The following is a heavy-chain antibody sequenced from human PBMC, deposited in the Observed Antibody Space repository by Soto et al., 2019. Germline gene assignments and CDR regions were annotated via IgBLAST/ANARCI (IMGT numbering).Heavy chain of an antibody. D-gene: IGHD5-18*01. CDR1: GFTFTSSA. Sequence: AVPVSCKASGFTFTSSAVQWVRPARGQRLEWIGWIVVGSGNTNYAQKFQERVTITRDMSTSTAYMELSSLRAEDTAVYYCAKDLRLWSKDYYYYGMDVWGQGTTVTVSS. V-gene: IGHV1-58*01. CDR2: IVVGSGNT. CDR3: AKDLRLWSKDYYYYGMDV. J-gene: IGHJ6*02.